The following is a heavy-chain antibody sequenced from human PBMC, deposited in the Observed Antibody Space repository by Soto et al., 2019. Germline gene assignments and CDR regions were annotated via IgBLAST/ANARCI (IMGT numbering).Heavy chain of an antibody. CDR2: IDYSGTA. J-gene: IGHJ4*02. CDR1: SGTISVGNVF. D-gene: IGHD4-4*01. V-gene: IGHV4-39*01. CDR3: ARTTGRHLDF. Sequence: SGTPYTTCTFSSGTISVGNVFWGWVRQPPGKGLEWIGNIDYSGTAYFNPSLGTRVTFPVDTSKNQFSLTLYSVTAADTAVYYCARTTGRHLDFWGQG.